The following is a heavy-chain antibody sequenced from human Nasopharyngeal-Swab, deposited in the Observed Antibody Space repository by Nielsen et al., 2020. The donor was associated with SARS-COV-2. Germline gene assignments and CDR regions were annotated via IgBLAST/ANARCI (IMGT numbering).Heavy chain of an antibody. Sequence: GESLKISCAASGFTFSSYGMHWVRQALGEGLEWVAFIRYDGFNQHYVDSVKGRFTISRDSFKNTLYLQLNSLRAEDTAVYYCAKDHKMDSGGGVGYMDVWGKGTTVTVSS. CDR1: GFTFSSYG. CDR3: AKDHKMDSGGGVGYMDV. J-gene: IGHJ6*03. CDR2: IRYDGFNQ. V-gene: IGHV3-30*02. D-gene: IGHD3-16*01.